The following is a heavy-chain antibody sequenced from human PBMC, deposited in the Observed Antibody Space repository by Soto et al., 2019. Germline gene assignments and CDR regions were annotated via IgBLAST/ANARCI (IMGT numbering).Heavy chain of an antibody. CDR1: GGTFSSYA. CDR2: IIPIFGTA. V-gene: IGHV1-69*13. CDR3: VTSIAVAGSLRYYYYGMDG. Sequence: ASVKVSCKASGGTFSSYAISWVRQAPGQGLEWMGGIIPIFGTANYAQKFQGRVTITADESTSTAYMELSSLRSEDTAVYYCVTSIAVAGSLRYYYYGMDGWGQGTTVTVSS. D-gene: IGHD6-19*01. J-gene: IGHJ6*02.